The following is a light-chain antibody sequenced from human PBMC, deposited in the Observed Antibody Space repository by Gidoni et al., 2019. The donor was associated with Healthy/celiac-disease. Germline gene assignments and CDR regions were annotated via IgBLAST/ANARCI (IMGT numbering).Light chain of an antibody. J-gene: IGKJ1*01. CDR2: GAS. CDR3: QQNGSSPPT. CDR1: QSVSSSY. V-gene: IGKV3-20*01. Sequence: EIVLTQSPGTLSLSPGERATLSCRASQSVSSSYLAWYQQKPGQAPRLLIYGASSRATGIPDRFSGSGSGTDFTLTISRLEPEDFAVYYCQQNGSSPPTFGQXTKVEIK.